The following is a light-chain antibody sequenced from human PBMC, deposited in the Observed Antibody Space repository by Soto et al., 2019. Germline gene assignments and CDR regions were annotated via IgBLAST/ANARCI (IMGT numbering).Light chain of an antibody. CDR3: MEALQTPLA. Sequence: IVMTQSQLSLPVTPGEPASISWRSSQSLLHSNGYNYLDWYLQKPGQSPQLLIYMGSNRSSGVPDRFSGSGSGTDFTLKISRVEAEDVGVYYCMEALQTPLAFGGGTKVDIK. J-gene: IGKJ4*01. CDR2: MGS. CDR1: QSLLHSNGYNY. V-gene: IGKV2-28*01.